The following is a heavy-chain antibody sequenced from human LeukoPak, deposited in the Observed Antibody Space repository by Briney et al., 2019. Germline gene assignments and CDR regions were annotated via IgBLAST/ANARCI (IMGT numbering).Heavy chain of an antibody. V-gene: IGHV3-53*01. Sequence: GGSLRLSCAASGFTVSSNYMSWVRQAPGKGLEWVSVIYSGGSTYYADSVKGRFTISRDNSKNTLYLQMNSLRAEDTAVYYCAKDRRYCSGGSCYGYYYYGMDVWGQGTTVTVSS. CDR3: AKDRRYCSGGSCYGYYYYGMDV. CDR1: GFTVSSNY. J-gene: IGHJ6*02. CDR2: IYSGGST. D-gene: IGHD2-15*01.